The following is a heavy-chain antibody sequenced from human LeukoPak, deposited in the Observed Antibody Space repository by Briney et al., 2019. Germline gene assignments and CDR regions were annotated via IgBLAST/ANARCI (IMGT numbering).Heavy chain of an antibody. CDR3: ARDALRAGPEGSYDYVWGSYADP. Sequence: ASVKVSCKVSGYTLTELSMHWVRQAPGKGLEWMRWISAYNGNTNYAQKLQGRVTMTTDTSTSTAYMELRSLRSDDTAVYYCARDALRAGPEGSYDYVWGSYADPWGPGTLVTVSS. CDR1: GYTLTELS. D-gene: IGHD3-16*01. V-gene: IGHV1-18*01. CDR2: ISAYNGNT. J-gene: IGHJ5*02.